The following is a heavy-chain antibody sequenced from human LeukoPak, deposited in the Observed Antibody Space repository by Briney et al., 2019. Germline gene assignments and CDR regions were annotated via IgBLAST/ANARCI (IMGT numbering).Heavy chain of an antibody. V-gene: IGHV4-4*07. D-gene: IGHD3-10*01. J-gene: IGHJ6*03. CDR2: IYTSGST. CDR1: GGSISSYY. Sequence: SETLSLTCTVSGGSISSYYWSWIRQPVGKGLEWIGRIYTSGSTNYNPSLKSRVTMSVDTSKNQFSLKLSSVTAADTAVYYCARDGYYYGSGSLRMDVWGKGTTVTISS. CDR3: ARDGYYYGSGSLRMDV.